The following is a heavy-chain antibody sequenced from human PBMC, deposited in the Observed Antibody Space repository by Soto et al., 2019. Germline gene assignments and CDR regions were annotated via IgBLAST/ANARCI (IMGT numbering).Heavy chain of an antibody. Sequence: QVQLVQSGAEVKTPGSSLKVSCKVSGSRFSNYVISWVRQAPGHGLEWLGLIIPIFNSTKYAQNFQGRVTITADKSTSTASLELSSLRADDTAVYYCAREGRGKKAGYNGLVSLGYWGPGTLVTVSS. J-gene: IGHJ4*02. CDR1: GSRFSNYV. D-gene: IGHD2-2*02. V-gene: IGHV1-69*06. CDR3: AREGRGKKAGYNGLVSLGY. CDR2: IIPIFNST.